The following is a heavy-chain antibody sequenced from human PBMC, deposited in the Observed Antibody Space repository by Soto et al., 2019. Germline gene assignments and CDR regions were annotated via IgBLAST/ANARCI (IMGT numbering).Heavy chain of an antibody. CDR2: ISPNSGGT. V-gene: IGHV1-2*02. CDR3: ARAIDYDSSGYYHI. CDR1: GYTFTAYY. J-gene: IGHJ4*02. D-gene: IGHD3-22*01. Sequence: ASVKVSCKASGYTFTAYYMHWVRQAPGQGLEWMGWISPNSGGTNYAQKFQGRITMTRDTSIGTAYMELSRLRSDDTAVYYCARAIDYDSSGYYHIWGQGTLVTVSS.